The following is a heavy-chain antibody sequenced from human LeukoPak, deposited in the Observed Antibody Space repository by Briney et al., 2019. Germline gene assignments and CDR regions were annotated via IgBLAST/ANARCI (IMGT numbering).Heavy chain of an antibody. D-gene: IGHD6-13*01. CDR1: GFTFSSYA. Sequence: GGSLRLSCAASGFTFSSYAMHWVRQAPGKGLEWVAVISYDGSNKYYADSVKGRFTISRDSSKNTLYLQMNSLRAEDTAVYYCARSSWHDYWGQGTLVTVSS. J-gene: IGHJ4*02. CDR3: ARSSWHDY. V-gene: IGHV3-30-3*01. CDR2: ISYDGSNK.